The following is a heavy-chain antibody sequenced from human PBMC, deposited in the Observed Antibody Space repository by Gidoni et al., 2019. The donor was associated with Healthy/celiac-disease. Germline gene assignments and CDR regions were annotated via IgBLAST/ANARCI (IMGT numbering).Heavy chain of an antibody. V-gene: IGHV4-61*01. CDR1: GGSVSSGSYY. CDR2: IYSSGST. J-gene: IGHJ6*02. Sequence: QVQLQESGPGLVKPSETLSLTCTVSGGSVSSGSYYWSWIRQPPGKGLEWVGYIYSSGSTNYNPSLKSRVTISVDTSKNQFSLKLSSVTAADTAVYYCARDRGKQLVHYYGMDVWGQGTTVTVSS. D-gene: IGHD6-6*01. CDR3: ARDRGKQLVHYYGMDV.